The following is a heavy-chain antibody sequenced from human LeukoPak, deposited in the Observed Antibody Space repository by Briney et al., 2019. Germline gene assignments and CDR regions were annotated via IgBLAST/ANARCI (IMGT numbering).Heavy chain of an antibody. J-gene: IGHJ4*02. Sequence: GGSLRLSCAASGFSFSSFGMNWVRQAPGKGLEWVANMKADGSEKYYVDSVKGRFTISRDNAKNSLYLQMDSLRAEDTAVYYCARGRHYGSGTHYMAFYSDSWGQGTLVTVSS. CDR3: ARGRHYGSGTHYMAFYSDS. V-gene: IGHV3-7*04. CDR2: MKADGSEK. CDR1: GFSFSSFG. D-gene: IGHD3-10*01.